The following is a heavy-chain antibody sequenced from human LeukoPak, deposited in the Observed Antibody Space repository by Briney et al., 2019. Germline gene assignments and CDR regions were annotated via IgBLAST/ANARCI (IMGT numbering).Heavy chain of an antibody. J-gene: IGHJ4*02. CDR2: INHSGST. V-gene: IGHV4-34*01. CDR3: ARESIAAAGTPLDY. D-gene: IGHD6-13*01. Sequence: SSETLSLTCAVYGGSFSGYYWSWIPQPPGKGLEWIGEINHSGSTNYNPSLKSRVTISVDTSKNQFSLKLSSVTAADTAVYYCARESIAAAGTPLDYWGQGTLVTVSS. CDR1: GGSFSGYY.